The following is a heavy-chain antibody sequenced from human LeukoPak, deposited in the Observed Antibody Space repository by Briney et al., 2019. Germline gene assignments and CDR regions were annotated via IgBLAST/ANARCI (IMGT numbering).Heavy chain of an antibody. J-gene: IGHJ4*02. CDR3: IATRY. CDR1: GFTFSNAW. CDR2: IKSKIDGGIT. Sequence: GGSLRLSCAASGFTFSNAWMDWVRQAPGKGLEWVGRIKSKIDGGITDYAAPVKGRFTISRDDSKDTLYLQTNSLKTEDTAVYYCIATRYWGQGTLVTVSS. V-gene: IGHV3-15*01.